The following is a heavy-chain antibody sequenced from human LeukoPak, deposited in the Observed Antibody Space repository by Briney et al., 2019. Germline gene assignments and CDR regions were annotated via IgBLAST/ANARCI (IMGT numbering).Heavy chain of an antibody. CDR3: ASRTYYYDSSGYYSEYFQH. Sequence: ETLSLTCTVSGGSISRDYWSWIRQPPGKGLEWIGYIYYTGSTNYNPSLKSRVTISVDTSKNQFSLKLSSVTAADTAVYYCASRTYYYDSSGYYSEYFQHWGQGTLVTVSS. CDR1: GGSISRDY. J-gene: IGHJ1*01. V-gene: IGHV4-59*08. CDR2: IYYTGST. D-gene: IGHD3-22*01.